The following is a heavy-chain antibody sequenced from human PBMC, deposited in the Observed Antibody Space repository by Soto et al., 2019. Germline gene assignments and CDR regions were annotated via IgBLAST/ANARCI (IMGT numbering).Heavy chain of an antibody. J-gene: IGHJ4*02. V-gene: IGHV1-46*01. Sequence: GASVKVSCKASGYTFTSFYMHWVRQAPGQGLEWMGIINPSGGSTTYAQKFQGRVTMTRDTSTRTVYMELSSLRSEDTAVYYCARVRTTIFGVVITYFDYWGQGTLVTVSS. CDR2: INPSGGST. D-gene: IGHD3-3*01. CDR3: ARVRTTIFGVVITYFDY. CDR1: GYTFTSFY.